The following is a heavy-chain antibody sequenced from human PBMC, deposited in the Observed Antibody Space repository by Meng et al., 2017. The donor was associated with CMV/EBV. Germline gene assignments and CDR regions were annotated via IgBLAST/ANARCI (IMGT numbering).Heavy chain of an antibody. CDR3: ARVTQLAPKQLRSLYYFDY. D-gene: IGHD6-6*01. V-gene: IGHV1-46*01. J-gene: IGHJ4*02. CDR2: INPSGGST. Sequence: ASVKVSCKASGYTFTGYYMHWVRQAPGQGLEWMGIINPSGGSTSYAQKFQGRVTMTRDTSTSTVYMELSSLRSEDTAVYYCARVTQLAPKQLRSLYYFDYWGQGTLVTVSS. CDR1: GYTFTGYY.